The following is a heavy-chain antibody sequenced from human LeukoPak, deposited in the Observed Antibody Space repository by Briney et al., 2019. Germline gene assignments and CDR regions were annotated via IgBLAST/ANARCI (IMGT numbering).Heavy chain of an antibody. CDR2: INWNGGST. D-gene: IGHD1-1*01. CDR1: GFTFDDYG. V-gene: IGHV3-20*04. J-gene: IGHJ3*02. CDR3: ARGGLIQRHAFDI. Sequence: TGGSLRLSCAASGFTFDDYGMSWVRQVPGKGLEWVSGINWNGGSTGNADSVKGRFTISRDNSKNSLYLQMNSRRGEDTALYYCARGGLIQRHAFDIWGQGTMVTVSS.